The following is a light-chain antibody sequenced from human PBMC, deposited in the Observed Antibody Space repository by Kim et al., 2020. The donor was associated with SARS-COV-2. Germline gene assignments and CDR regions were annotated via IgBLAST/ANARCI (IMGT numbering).Light chain of an antibody. J-gene: IGLJ3*02. V-gene: IGLV3-25*03. CDR2: EDT. Sequence: SYELTQPPSVSVSPGQTARITCSGDALPKQYAYWFQQKPGQAPVVVIYEDTERPSGIPERFSGSTSGTTVTLTISGVQADDEADYYCQSADSSDTYWVFG. CDR3: QSADSSDTYWV. CDR1: ALPKQY.